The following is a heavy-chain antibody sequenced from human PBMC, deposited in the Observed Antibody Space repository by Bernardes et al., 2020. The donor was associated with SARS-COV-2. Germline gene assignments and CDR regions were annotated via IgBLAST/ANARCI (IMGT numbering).Heavy chain of an antibody. V-gene: IGHV4-4*02. CDR1: GGSVISSSW. D-gene: IGHD2-15*01. CDR2: IFHSGDT. Sequence: SETLSLTCAVSGGSVISSSWWSWVRQSPGKGLEWIGAIFHSGDTNYNPSLKSRVTISVDKSKNQFSLNLRSVTAADTALYYCAGRDIAMTLGGMDVWGQGTTVIVSS. J-gene: IGHJ6*02. CDR3: AGRDIAMTLGGMDV.